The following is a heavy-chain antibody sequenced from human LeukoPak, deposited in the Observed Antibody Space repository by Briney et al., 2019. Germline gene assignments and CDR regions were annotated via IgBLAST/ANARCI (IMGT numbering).Heavy chain of an antibody. CDR3: ARQGLLDTAMVTT. CDR1: GGSFSGYY. Sequence: PSETLSLTCAVYGGSFSGYYWSWIRQPPGKGLEWIGEINHSGSTNYNPSLKSRVTISVDTSKNQFSLKLSSVTAADTAVYYCARQGLLDTAMVTTWGQGTLVTVSS. CDR2: INHSGST. V-gene: IGHV4-34*01. D-gene: IGHD5-18*01. J-gene: IGHJ5*02.